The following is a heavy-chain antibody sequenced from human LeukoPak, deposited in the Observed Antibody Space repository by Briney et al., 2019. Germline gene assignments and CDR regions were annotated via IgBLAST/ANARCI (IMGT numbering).Heavy chain of an antibody. Sequence: GGSLRLSCAASGFTFNGYWMSWVRQAPGQGLEWVASIKEDGSAKYYVDSVKGRFIISRDNTRNSLYLQMNSLRIEDTAVYYCVPHLSSGGYSVFHNWGQGTGVTVSS. CDR2: IKEDGSAK. CDR1: GFTFNGYW. J-gene: IGHJ4*02. V-gene: IGHV3-7*01. CDR3: VPHLSSGGYSVFHN. D-gene: IGHD1-26*01.